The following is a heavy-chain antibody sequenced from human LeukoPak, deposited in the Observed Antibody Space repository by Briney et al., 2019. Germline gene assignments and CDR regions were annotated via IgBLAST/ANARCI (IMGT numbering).Heavy chain of an antibody. CDR2: INSKSGGT. J-gene: IGHJ4*02. Sequence: ASVKVSCKASGYTYTSYYMHWVRQAPGQGLEWMGWINSKSGGTNYAQKFQGRVTMTRDTSITTAYMELSRLRSDDTAVYYCARDRYSYGFDYWGQGTLVTVSS. D-gene: IGHD5-18*01. V-gene: IGHV1-2*02. CDR1: GYTYTSYY. CDR3: ARDRYSYGFDY.